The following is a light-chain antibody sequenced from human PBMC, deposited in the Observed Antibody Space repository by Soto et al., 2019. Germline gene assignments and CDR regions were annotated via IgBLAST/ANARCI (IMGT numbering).Light chain of an antibody. CDR2: EAS. CDR1: QGISSS. CDR3: QQLNSYPGT. J-gene: IGKJ5*01. Sequence: DLQLAQYRYSLSASIGDSVTITCRASQGISSSLAWYQQEPGKAPKLLIYEASTLQSGVTSRFSCRGSGTDFTLTISCLQPEDFATYYCQQLNSYPGTFGQGTRLEIK. V-gene: IGKV1-9*01.